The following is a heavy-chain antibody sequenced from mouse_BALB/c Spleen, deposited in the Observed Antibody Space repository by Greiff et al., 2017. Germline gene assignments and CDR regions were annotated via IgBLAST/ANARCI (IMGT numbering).Heavy chain of an antibody. J-gene: IGHJ4*01. CDR2: INPSTGYT. CDR1: GYTFTSYW. CDR3: ATDGYAMDY. Sequence: QVQLQQSGAELAKPGASVKMSCKASGYTFTSYWMHWVKQRPGQGLEWIGYINPSTGYTEYNQKFKDKATLTADKSSSTAYMQLSSLTSEDSAVYYCATDGYAMDYWGQGTSVTVSS. V-gene: IGHV1-7*01.